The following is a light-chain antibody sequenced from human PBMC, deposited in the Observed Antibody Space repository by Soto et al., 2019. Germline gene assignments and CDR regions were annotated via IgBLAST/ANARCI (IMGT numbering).Light chain of an antibody. Sequence: DIQMTQFPSTLSSSVGYRVTINFRSSQSISSWLAWYQQKPGKAPQVLIFAASSLESGVPSRFSGSGSGTDFTLTINSLQPEDFGTYYCQQYNTYSSLTFGGGTKVDIK. CDR3: QQYNTYSSLT. J-gene: IGKJ4*01. CDR2: AAS. CDR1: QSISSW. V-gene: IGKV1-5*01.